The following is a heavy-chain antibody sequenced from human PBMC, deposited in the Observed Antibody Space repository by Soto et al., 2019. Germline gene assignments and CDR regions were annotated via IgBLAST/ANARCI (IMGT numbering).Heavy chain of an antibody. J-gene: IGHJ4*02. CDR1: GYTFIIYW. Sequence: GESLSLYCSASGYTFIIYWMSWVRQAPGKGLEWVANIKQDGSEKYYVDSVKGRFTISRDNAKNSLYLQMNSLRAEDTAVYYCARGPVDYWGQGTLVTVSS. V-gene: IGHV3-7*01. CDR2: IKQDGSEK. CDR3: ARGPVDY.